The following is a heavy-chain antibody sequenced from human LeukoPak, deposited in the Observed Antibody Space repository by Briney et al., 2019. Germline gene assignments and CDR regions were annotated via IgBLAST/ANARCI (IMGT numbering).Heavy chain of an antibody. V-gene: IGHV3-21*01. CDR2: ISSSSSYI. D-gene: IGHD3-22*01. Sequence: GGSLRLSCAASGFTFSSYSMNWVRQAPGKGLEWVSSISSSSSYIYYADSVKGRFTISRDNAKKSLYLQVNSLRAEDTAVYYCARAAPTRTLIGSGADYWGQGTLVTVSS. CDR3: ARAAPTRTLIGSGADY. CDR1: GFTFSSYS. J-gene: IGHJ4*02.